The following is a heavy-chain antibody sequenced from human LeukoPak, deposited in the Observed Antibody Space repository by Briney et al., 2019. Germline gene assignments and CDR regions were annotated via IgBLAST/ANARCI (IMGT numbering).Heavy chain of an antibody. D-gene: IGHD6-19*01. CDR3: AREVAVAGKFDY. Sequence: SETLSLTCTVSGGSISSSSYYWGWIRQPPGKGLEWIGYIYYSGSTNYNPSLKSRVTISTDASKNQFSLKLTSVTAADTAVYYCAREVAVAGKFDYWGQGTLVTVSS. J-gene: IGHJ4*02. CDR1: GGSISSSSYY. CDR2: IYYSGST. V-gene: IGHV4-61*01.